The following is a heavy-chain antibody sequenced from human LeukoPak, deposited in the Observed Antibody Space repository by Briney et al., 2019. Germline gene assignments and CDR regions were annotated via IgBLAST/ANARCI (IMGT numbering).Heavy chain of an antibody. J-gene: IGHJ4*02. CDR2: IKSKTDGGTT. CDR3: TTESPDCSGGSCLDYFDY. CDR1: GFTFSNAW. V-gene: IGHV3-15*07. D-gene: IGHD2-15*01. Sequence: NAGGSLRLSCAASGFTFSNAWMNWVRQAPGKGLEWVGRIKSKTDGGTTDYAAPVKGRFTISRDDSKNTLYLQMNSLKTEDTAVYYCTTESPDCSGGSCLDYFDYWGQGTLVTVSS.